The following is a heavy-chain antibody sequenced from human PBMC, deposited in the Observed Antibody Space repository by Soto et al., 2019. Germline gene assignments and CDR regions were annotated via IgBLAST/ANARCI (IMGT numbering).Heavy chain of an antibody. CDR3: AKDWVGGYDYPRVFDY. CDR2: ISYDGSNK. J-gene: IGHJ4*02. CDR1: GFTFSSYG. V-gene: IGHV3-30*18. D-gene: IGHD5-12*01. Sequence: GGSLRLSCAASGFTFSSYGMHWVRQAPGKGLEWVAVISYDGSNKYYADSVKGRFTISRDNSKNTLYLQMNSLRAEDTAVYYCAKDWVGGYDYPRVFDYWGQGTLVTVSS.